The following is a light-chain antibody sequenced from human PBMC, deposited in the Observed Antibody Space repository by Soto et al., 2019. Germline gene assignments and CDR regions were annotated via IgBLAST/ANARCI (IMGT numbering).Light chain of an antibody. V-gene: IGKV3-20*01. J-gene: IGKJ2*01. CDR2: GAS. Sequence: EIVLTQSPGTLSLSPGERATLSCRASQSVSSSYFAWYQQKPGQAPRLLIYGASSRATGIPDRFSGSGSGTDFTLTISRLEPEDFAVYYCQQYGNSPPYTFGRGTKVEIK. CDR1: QSVSSSY. CDR3: QQYGNSPPYT.